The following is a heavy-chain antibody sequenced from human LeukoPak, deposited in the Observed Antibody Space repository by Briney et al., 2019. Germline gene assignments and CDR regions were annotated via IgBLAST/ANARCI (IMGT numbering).Heavy chain of an antibody. Sequence: GGSLRLSCAASGFTVSSNYMSWVRQAPGKGLEWMGIIYPGDSDTRYSPSFQGQVTISADKSISTVYLQWGSLKASDTAMYYCARQPGAGWFDPWGQGTLVTVSS. D-gene: IGHD3-10*01. CDR2: IYPGDSDT. CDR1: GFTVSSNY. V-gene: IGHV5-51*01. CDR3: ARQPGAGWFDP. J-gene: IGHJ5*02.